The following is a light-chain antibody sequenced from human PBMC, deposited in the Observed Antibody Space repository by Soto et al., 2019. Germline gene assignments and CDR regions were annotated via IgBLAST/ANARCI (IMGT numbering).Light chain of an antibody. CDR3: QQSNTYPIT. CDR1: QTINSW. Sequence: DIQLTQSPSTLSASVGDRVTITCRASQTINSWLAWYQQKPGKAPKVLIYKASSLESGVPSRFSGSGSGTEFTLTISSLQPDDFATYYCQQSNTYPITFGQVTRLEIK. CDR2: KAS. V-gene: IGKV1-5*03. J-gene: IGKJ5*01.